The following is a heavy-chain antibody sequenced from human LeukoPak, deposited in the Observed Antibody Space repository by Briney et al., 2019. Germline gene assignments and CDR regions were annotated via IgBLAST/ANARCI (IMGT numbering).Heavy chain of an antibody. V-gene: IGHV1-18*01. CDR3: ARDLRYCGGDCSHYYYYGMDV. CDR1: GYTFTSYG. Sequence: GASVKVSCKASGYTFTSYGISWVRQAPGRGLEWMGWISAYNGNTNYAQKLQGRVTMTTDTSTSTAYMELRSLRSDDTAVYYCARDLRYCGGDCSHYYYYGMDVWGQGTTVTVSS. D-gene: IGHD2-21*02. J-gene: IGHJ6*02. CDR2: ISAYNGNT.